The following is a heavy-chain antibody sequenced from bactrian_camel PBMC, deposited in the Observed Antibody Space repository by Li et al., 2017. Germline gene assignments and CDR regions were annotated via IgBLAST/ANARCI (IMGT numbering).Heavy chain of an antibody. CDR3: AKDEEPAYNEDDDVPAATLFEY. CDR1: GYTFPRTC. V-gene: IGHV3S53*01. CDR2: IDSYGAT. Sequence: HVQLVESGGGSVQSGGSLRLSCVWSGYTFPRTCMGWFRQTPGKERESVASIDSYGATIYADSVKGRFTISQDNAKNTLYLQLNDLKTDDTAIYYCAKDEEPAYNEDDDVPAATLFEYWGQGTQVTVS. J-gene: IGHJ4*01. D-gene: IGHD1*01.